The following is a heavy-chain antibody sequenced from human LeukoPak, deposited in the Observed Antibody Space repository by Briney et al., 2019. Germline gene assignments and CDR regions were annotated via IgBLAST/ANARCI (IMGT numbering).Heavy chain of an antibody. CDR2: ISAGGGST. J-gene: IGHJ4*02. CDR3: AKANYDSSGHTYFDY. CDR1: GFTVSSSY. D-gene: IGHD3-22*01. Sequence: GGSLRLSCAASGFTVSSSYMSWVRQAPGKGLEWVSAISAGGGSTFYADSVKGRFTISRDNSKNTLYLQMNSLRAEDTAVYYCAKANYDSSGHTYFDYWGQGTLVTVSS. V-gene: IGHV3-23*01.